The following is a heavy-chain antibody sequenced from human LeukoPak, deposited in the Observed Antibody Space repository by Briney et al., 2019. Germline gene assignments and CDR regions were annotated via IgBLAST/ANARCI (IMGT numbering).Heavy chain of an antibody. Sequence: QAGGSLRLSCAASGFTFDDYAMHWVRQAPGKGLEWVSGISWNSDKIGYADSVKGRFTISRDNAKKSLYLQMNSPRPEDTALYYCAKSGIFQGYYFYYMDVWGKGTTVTISS. CDR1: GFTFDDYA. J-gene: IGHJ6*03. D-gene: IGHD2-15*01. CDR3: AKSGIFQGYYFYYMDV. CDR2: ISWNSDKI. V-gene: IGHV3-9*01.